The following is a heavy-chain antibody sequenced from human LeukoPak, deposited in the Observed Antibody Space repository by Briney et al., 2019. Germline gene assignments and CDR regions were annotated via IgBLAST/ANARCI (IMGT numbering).Heavy chain of an antibody. CDR1: GYTFTGYY. D-gene: IGHD2-2*01. V-gene: IGHV1-2*02. CDR2: INPNSGGT. J-gene: IGHJ5*02. Sequence: RASVKVSCKASGYTFTGYYMHWVRQAPGQGLEWMVWINPNSGGTNYAQKFQGRVTMTRDTSISTAYMELSRLRSDDTAVYYCARGARDGPAATARNWFDPWGQGSLVTVSS. CDR3: ARGARDGPAATARNWFDP.